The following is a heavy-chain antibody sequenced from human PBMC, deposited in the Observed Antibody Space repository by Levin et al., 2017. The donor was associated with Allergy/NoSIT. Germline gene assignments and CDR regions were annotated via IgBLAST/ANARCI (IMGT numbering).Heavy chain of an antibody. CDR1: GYSFTSYW. J-gene: IGHJ4*02. V-gene: IGHV5-51*01. CDR2: IYPGYSDT. D-gene: IGHD3-9*01. Sequence: RGESLKISCKGSGYSFTSYWIGWVRQLPGKGLEWMGIIYPGYSDTRYSPSFQGQVTISADKSISTAYLQWSSLKASDTAMYYCARLGRYFDWLSIHYFDYWGQGTLVTVSS. CDR3: ARLGRYFDWLSIHYFDY.